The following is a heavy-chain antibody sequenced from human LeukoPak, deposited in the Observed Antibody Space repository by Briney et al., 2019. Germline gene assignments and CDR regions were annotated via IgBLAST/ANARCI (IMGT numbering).Heavy chain of an antibody. Sequence: SETLSLTCTVSGGSISSYYWSWIRQPPGKGLEWVGSIYHSGSTYYNPSLKSRVTISVDTSKNQFSLKLSSVTAADTAVYYCARRQYYHDSSGYYPIHAFDIWGQGTMVTVSS. V-gene: IGHV4-59*08. CDR3: ARRQYYHDSSGYYPIHAFDI. CDR1: GGSISSYY. D-gene: IGHD3-22*01. CDR2: IYHSGST. J-gene: IGHJ3*02.